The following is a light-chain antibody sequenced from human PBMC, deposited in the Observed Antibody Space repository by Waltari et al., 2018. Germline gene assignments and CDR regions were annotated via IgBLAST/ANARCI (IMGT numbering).Light chain of an antibody. CDR1: QSVSSNY. V-gene: IGKV3-20*01. CDR2: GAS. CDR3: HQYGSSFRT. Sequence: ENVLTQSPGTLSLSPGERATLSCRASQSVSSNYLAWYQQRPGQDPRLLIYGASRRATGIPDRFSGSGSGTDFTLTISRLEPEDFAVYYCHQYGSSFRTFGQGTKVEIK. J-gene: IGKJ1*01.